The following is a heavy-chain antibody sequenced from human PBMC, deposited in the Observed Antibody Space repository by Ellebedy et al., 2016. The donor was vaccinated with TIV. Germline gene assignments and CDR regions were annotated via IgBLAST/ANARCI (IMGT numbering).Heavy chain of an antibody. CDR3: AKVPVGFCNRPFCFYLDD. D-gene: IGHD2-2*03. CDR1: GFTFNSYA. Sequence: GESLKISCAASGFTFNSYAMHWVRQAPGKGLEWVAVISYDGSSKYYADSVKGRFTISRDNSMTTLYLEMNSLRAEDTAVYYCAKVPVGFCNRPFCFYLDDWGQGTLVSVSS. CDR2: ISYDGSSK. J-gene: IGHJ4*02. V-gene: IGHV3-30-3*01.